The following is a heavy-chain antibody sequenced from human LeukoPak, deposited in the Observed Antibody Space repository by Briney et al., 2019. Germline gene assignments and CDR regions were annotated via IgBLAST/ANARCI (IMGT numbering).Heavy chain of an antibody. Sequence: SGTLSLTCAVSGGSIKSNNWWSWVRQPPGKGLEWIGEIYHSGSTNYNPSLKSRVTILVDTSKNQFSLKLSSVTAADTAVYYCARGLTSMPPGGYWGQGTLVTVSS. CDR3: ARGLTSMPPGGY. D-gene: IGHD2/OR15-2a*01. V-gene: IGHV4-4*02. CDR1: GGSIKSNNW. J-gene: IGHJ4*02. CDR2: IYHSGST.